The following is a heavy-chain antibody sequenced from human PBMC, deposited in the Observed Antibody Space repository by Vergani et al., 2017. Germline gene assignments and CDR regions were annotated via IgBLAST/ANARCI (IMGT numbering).Heavy chain of an antibody. J-gene: IGHJ4*02. V-gene: IGHV1-3*01. Sequence: QVQLVQSGAEVKKPGASVKVSCKASGYTFTSYAMHWVRQAPGQRLEWMGWISAYNGNTNYAQKLQGRVTVTTDTSTSTAYMELRSLRSDDTAVYYCARDEATYCSGGSCYPSIDYWGQGTLVTVSS. CDR3: ARDEATYCSGGSCYPSIDY. CDR1: GYTFTSYA. D-gene: IGHD2-15*01. CDR2: ISAYNGNT.